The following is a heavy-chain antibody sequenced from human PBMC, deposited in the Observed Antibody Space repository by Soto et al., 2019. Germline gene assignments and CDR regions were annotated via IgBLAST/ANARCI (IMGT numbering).Heavy chain of an antibody. D-gene: IGHD3-22*01. CDR1: GFTFSSYG. CDR3: AKDLYDSSGYPYDLDAFDI. J-gene: IGHJ3*02. CDR2: ISYDGSNK. Sequence: QVQLVESGGGVVQPGRSLRLSCAASGFTFSSYGMHWVRQAPGKGLEWVAVISYDGSNKYYADSVKGRFTISRDNSKNTLYLQMNSLRAEDTAVYYCAKDLYDSSGYPYDLDAFDIWGQGTMVTVSS. V-gene: IGHV3-30*18.